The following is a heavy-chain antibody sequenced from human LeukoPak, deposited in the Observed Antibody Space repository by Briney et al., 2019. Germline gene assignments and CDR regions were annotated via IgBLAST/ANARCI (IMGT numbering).Heavy chain of an antibody. J-gene: IGHJ6*03. D-gene: IGHD3-9*01. CDR3: ARARYFDWLLGEGYYYYYYMDA. CDR2: ISAYNGNT. V-gene: IGHV1-18*01. CDR1: GYTFTSYG. Sequence: ASVKVSCNASGYTFTSYGISWVRQAPGQGLEWMGWISAYNGNTNYAHKLQGRVTITTDTYTRTAYMELRRLRSDDTAVYYCARARYFDWLLGEGYYYYYYMDAWGKGTTVPVAS.